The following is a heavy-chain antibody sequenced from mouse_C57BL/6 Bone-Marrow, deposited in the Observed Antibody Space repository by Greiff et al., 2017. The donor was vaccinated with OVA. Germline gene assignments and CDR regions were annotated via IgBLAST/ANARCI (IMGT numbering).Heavy chain of an antibody. V-gene: IGHV5-4*03. D-gene: IGHD3-2*01. CDR1: GFTFSSYA. CDR3: ARGGLTAPGY. J-gene: IGHJ2*01. Sequence: EVMLVESGGGLVKPGGSLKLSCAASGFTFSSYAMSWVRQTPEKRLEWVATISDGGSYTYYPDNVKGRFTISRDNAKNNLYLQMSHLKSEDTAMYYCARGGLTAPGYWGQGTTLTVSS. CDR2: ISDGGSYT.